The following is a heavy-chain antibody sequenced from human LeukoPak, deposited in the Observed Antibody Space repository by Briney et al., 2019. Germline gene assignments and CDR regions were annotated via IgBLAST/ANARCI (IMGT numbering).Heavy chain of an antibody. J-gene: IGHJ3*02. CDR1: GFSLSTSGVG. V-gene: IGHV2-5*02. D-gene: IGHD3-9*01. CDR3: AHRRLSILTGYYAFDI. Sequence: SGPTLVKPPQTLTLTCTFSGFSLSTSGVGVGWIRQPPGKALEWLALIYWDDDKRYSPSLKSRLTITKDTSKNQVVLTMTNMDPVDTATYYCAHRRLSILTGYYAFDIWGQGTMVTVSS. CDR2: IYWDDDK.